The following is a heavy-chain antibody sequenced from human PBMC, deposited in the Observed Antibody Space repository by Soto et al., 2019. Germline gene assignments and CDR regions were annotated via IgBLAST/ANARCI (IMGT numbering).Heavy chain of an antibody. CDR1: GFTFSSYA. V-gene: IGHV3-30-3*01. CDR2: ISYDGSNK. Sequence: GGARRLACAASGFTFSSYAMHWVRQAPGKGLEWVAVISYDGSNKYYADPVKGRFTISRDNSKNTLYLQMNSLSAEATAVYYCARDTHHAAAGTTTHYWGQATLVTVPS. CDR3: ARDTHHAAAGTTTHY. J-gene: IGHJ4*02. D-gene: IGHD6-13*01.